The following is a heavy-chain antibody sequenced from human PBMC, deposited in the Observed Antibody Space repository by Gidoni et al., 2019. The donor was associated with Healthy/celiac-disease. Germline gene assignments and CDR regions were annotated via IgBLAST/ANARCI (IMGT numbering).Heavy chain of an antibody. CDR2: ISGSGGST. V-gene: IGHV3-23*04. J-gene: IGHJ6*02. Sequence: EVQLVESGAGLVQPGGSLSLSCAASGFTLSSYAMSWVRQAPGKGLELVSSISGSGGSTYYADSVKGRCTISRDNAKNTLYLQMNSLRAEDTAVYYCAKNYYGSGSRGYYGMDVGGQGTTVTVSS. CDR1: GFTLSSYA. D-gene: IGHD3-10*01. CDR3: AKNYYGSGSRGYYGMDV.